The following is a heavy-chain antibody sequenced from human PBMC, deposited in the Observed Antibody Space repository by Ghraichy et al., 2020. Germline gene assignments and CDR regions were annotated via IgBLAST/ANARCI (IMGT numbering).Heavy chain of an antibody. CDR3: VRWGGSASIVQLDY. CDR1: GFTFSHYG. V-gene: IGHV3-33*01. Sequence: GESLNISCATSGFTFSHYGMNWVRQAPGKGLEWVAVIWYDGNKEYYADSVKGRFTISRDNSKNTLYLQMNSLRDEDTAMYYCVRWGGSASIVQLDYWGQGTPVTVSS. CDR2: IWYDGNKE. J-gene: IGHJ4*02. D-gene: IGHD1-26*01.